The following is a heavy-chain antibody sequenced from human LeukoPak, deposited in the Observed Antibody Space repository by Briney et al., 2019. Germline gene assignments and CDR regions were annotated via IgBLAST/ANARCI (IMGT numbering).Heavy chain of an antibody. CDR2: INPSGGST. CDR3: ARGVFRGHIPDAFDT. CDR1: GYTFTSYY. D-gene: IGHD2-15*01. J-gene: IGHJ3*02. Sequence: ASVTVSCTASGYTFTSYYMHWVRQAPGQGLEWMGIINPSGGSTSYAQKFQGRVTMTRDTSTSTVYMELSSLRSEDTAVYYCARGVFRGHIPDAFDTWGQGTMVTVSS. V-gene: IGHV1-46*01.